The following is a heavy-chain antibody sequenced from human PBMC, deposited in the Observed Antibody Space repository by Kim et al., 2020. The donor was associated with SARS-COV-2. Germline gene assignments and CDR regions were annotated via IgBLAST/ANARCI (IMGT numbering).Heavy chain of an antibody. J-gene: IGHJ4*02. CDR3: ATAPLVGAGGGLFDY. CDR1: GYTLTELS. CDR2: FDPEDGET. D-gene: IGHD1-26*01. V-gene: IGHV1-24*01. Sequence: ASVKVSCKVSGYTLTELSMHWVRQAPGKGLEWMGGFDPEDGETIYAQKFQGRVTMTEDTSTDTAYMELSSLRSEDTAVYYCATAPLVGAGGGLFDYWGQGTLVTVSS.